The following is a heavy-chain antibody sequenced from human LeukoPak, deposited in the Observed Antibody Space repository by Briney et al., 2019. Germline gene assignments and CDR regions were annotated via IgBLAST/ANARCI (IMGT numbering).Heavy chain of an antibody. CDR3: TRKYYDFWSGRTFDY. V-gene: IGHV3-49*03. J-gene: IGHJ4*02. CDR1: GFTFGDYA. Sequence: GGSLRPSSTASGFTFGDYAMSWFRQAPGKGLEWVGFIRSKAYGGTTEYAASVKGRFTISRDDSKSIAHLQMNSLKTEDTAVYYCTRKYYDFWSGRTFDYWGQGTLVTVSS. D-gene: IGHD3-3*01. CDR2: IRSKAYGGTT.